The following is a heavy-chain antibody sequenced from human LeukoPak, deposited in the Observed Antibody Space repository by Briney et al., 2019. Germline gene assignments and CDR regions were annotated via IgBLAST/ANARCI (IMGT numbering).Heavy chain of an antibody. J-gene: IGHJ4*02. CDR3: AREGLGYCSSTSCYTY. D-gene: IGHD2-2*02. CDR2: IYYSGIT. V-gene: IGHV4-30-4*08. Sequence: SETLSLXCTVSGGSISSGDYYWSWIRQPPGKGLEWIGYIYYSGITYYNPSLKSRVTISVDTSKNQFSLKLSSVTAADTAVYYCAREGLGYCSSTSCYTYWGQGTLVTVSS. CDR1: GGSISSGDYY.